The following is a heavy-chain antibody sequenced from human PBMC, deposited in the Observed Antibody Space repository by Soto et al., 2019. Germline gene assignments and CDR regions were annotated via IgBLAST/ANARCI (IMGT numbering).Heavy chain of an antibody. CDR3: AKDLRSGSYEYFDY. CDR1: GFTFSSYA. D-gene: IGHD1-26*01. J-gene: IGHJ4*02. Sequence: TGGSLRLSCAASGFTFSSYAMSWVRQAPGKGLEWVSAISGSGGSTYYADSVKGRFTISRDNSKNTLYLQMNSLRAEDTAVYYCAKDLRSGSYEYFDYWGQGTLVTVSS. CDR2: ISGSGGST. V-gene: IGHV3-23*01.